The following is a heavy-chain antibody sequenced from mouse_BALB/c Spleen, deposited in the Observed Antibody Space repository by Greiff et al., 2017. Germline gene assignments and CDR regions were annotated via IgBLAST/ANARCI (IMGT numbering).Heavy chain of an antibody. V-gene: IGHV5-9-4*01. Sequence: DVKLVESGGGLVKPGGSLKLSCAASGFTFSSYAMSWVRQSPEKRLEWVAEISSGGSYTYYPDTVTGRFTISRDNAKNTLYLEMSSLRSEDTAMYYCARDDGYAMDYWGQGTSVTVSS. J-gene: IGHJ4*01. CDR2: ISSGGSYT. CDR1: GFTFSSYA. D-gene: IGHD2-3*01. CDR3: ARDDGYAMDY.